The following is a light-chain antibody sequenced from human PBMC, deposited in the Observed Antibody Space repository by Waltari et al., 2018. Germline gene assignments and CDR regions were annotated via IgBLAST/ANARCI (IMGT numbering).Light chain of an antibody. CDR1: SSDIGSYVL. Sequence: QSAPTQPASVSGSPGQSITISCTGTSSDIGSYVLVSRYQQHPGNAPKLMIDEVTKRPSGVSTRFSGSKSGNTASLTISGLQADDEADYYCYSYANGRVFGGGTKLTVL. J-gene: IGLJ3*02. V-gene: IGLV2-23*02. CDR2: EVT. CDR3: YSYANGRV.